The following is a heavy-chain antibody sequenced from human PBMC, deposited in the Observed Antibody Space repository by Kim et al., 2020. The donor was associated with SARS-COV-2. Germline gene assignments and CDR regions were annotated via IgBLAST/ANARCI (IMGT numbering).Heavy chain of an antibody. CDR3: ARDLGSSWTDY. D-gene: IGHD6-13*01. J-gene: IGHJ4*02. CDR1: GYTFTKYT. V-gene: IGHV1-3*01. Sequence: ASVKVSCKPSGYTFTKYTMHWVRQAPGQRLEWMGWINAGNGNTKYSQKFQDRVTISRDTSASTAYMYLSSLRSEDTAVYYCARDLGSSWTDYWGQGTLVTVSS. CDR2: INAGNGNT.